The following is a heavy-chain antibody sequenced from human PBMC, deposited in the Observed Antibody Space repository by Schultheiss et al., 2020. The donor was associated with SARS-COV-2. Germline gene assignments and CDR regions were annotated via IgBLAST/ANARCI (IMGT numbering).Heavy chain of an antibody. D-gene: IGHD6-19*01. V-gene: IGHV3-33*08. Sequence: GGSLRLSCAASGFTFSSYAMHWVRQAPGKGLEWVAVIWYDGINQYYADSVKGRFTISRDNSKNTLYLQMNSLRAEDTAVYYCARDPKAVAGFNYLDDWGQGTLVTVSS. J-gene: IGHJ4*02. CDR2: IWYDGINQ. CDR3: ARDPKAVAGFNYLDD. CDR1: GFTFSSYA.